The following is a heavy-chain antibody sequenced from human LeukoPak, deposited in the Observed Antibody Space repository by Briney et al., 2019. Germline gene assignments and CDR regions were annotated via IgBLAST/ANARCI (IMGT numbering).Heavy chain of an antibody. CDR2: INPSGGST. CDR1: GYTFTSYY. D-gene: IGHD2-2*01. CDR3: ASSVPAAYNWFDP. J-gene: IGHJ5*02. Sequence: ASVKVSCKSSGYTFTSYYMHWLRQAPGQGLEWMGIINPSGGSTSYAQKFQGRVTMTRDTSTSTVYMELSSLRSEDTAVYYCASSVPAAYNWFDPWGQGTLVTVSS. V-gene: IGHV1-46*01.